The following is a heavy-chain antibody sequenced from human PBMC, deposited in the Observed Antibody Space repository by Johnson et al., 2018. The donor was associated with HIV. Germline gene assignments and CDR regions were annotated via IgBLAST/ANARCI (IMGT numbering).Heavy chain of an antibody. J-gene: IGHJ3*02. CDR3: ARSRFREPAAFDI. Sequence: VQLVESGGGLVQPGRSLRLSCAASGFTFSSYAMHWVRQAPGKGLEYVSAISSNGGSTYYANSVKGRFTISRDNSKNTLYLQMGSLRAEDMAVYYCARSRFREPAAFDIWGQGTMVTVSS. CDR1: GFTFSSYA. CDR2: ISSNGGST. D-gene: IGHD3-10*01. V-gene: IGHV3-64*01.